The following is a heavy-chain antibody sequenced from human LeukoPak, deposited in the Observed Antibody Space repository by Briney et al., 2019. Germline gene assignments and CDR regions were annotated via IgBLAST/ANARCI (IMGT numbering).Heavy chain of an antibody. Sequence: AGGSLRLSCAASGITLSVYWMSWVRQAPGKGLEWVANIKQDGSEKYYRDSVQGRFTISRDNAKNSLYLQMDSLRVEDTAVYYCARDRESNWYPYLDSWGQGTLVTVSS. CDR2: IKQDGSEK. D-gene: IGHD6-13*01. CDR1: GITLSVYW. J-gene: IGHJ4*02. CDR3: ARDRESNWYPYLDS. V-gene: IGHV3-7*01.